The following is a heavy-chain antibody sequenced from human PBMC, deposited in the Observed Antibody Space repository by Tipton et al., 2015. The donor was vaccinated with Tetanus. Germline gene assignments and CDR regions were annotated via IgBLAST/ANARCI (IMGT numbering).Heavy chain of an antibody. CDR2: INYSGST. V-gene: IGHV4-59*12. Sequence: GLVKPSETLSLACTVSSGSISTYYWSWIRQPPGKGLEWIGYINYSGSTNYNPSLRSRVTISVDTSKKQFSLQLSSMTAADTAVVFCAGSFFDGSGYKIANWGQGPLVTVSS. D-gene: IGHD3-22*01. J-gene: IGHJ1*01. CDR3: AGSFFDGSGYKIAN. CDR1: SGSISTYY.